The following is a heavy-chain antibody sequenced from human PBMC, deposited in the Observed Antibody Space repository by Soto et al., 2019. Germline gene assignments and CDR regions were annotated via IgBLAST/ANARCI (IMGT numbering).Heavy chain of an antibody. CDR3: ARFSGNAFDI. CDR2: IYYNGDT. V-gene: IGHV4-39*01. Sequence: SETLSLTCSVSGGSISSSSYNWDWIRQPPGKGLEWIGTIYYNGDTDYNPSLKSRAAISVDASDYQFSLKLSSVTAADTSIYYCARFSGNAFDIWGHGTMVTVSS. J-gene: IGHJ3*02. CDR1: GGSISSSSYN.